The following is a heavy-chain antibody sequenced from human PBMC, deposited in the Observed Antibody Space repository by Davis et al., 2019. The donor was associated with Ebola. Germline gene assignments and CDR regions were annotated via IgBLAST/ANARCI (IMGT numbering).Heavy chain of an antibody. J-gene: IGHJ5*02. CDR2: MNPNSGNT. V-gene: IGHV1-8*02. Sequence: ASVKVSCKASGYTFTSYGISWVRQAPGQGLEWMGWMNPNSGNTGYAQKFQGRVTMTRNTSISTAYMELSSLRSEDTAVYYCARGPPLLWFGSTWGQGTLVTVSS. CDR3: ARGPPLLWFGST. D-gene: IGHD3-10*01. CDR1: GYTFTSYG.